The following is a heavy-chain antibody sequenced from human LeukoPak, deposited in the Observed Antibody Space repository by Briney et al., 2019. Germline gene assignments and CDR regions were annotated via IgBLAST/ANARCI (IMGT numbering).Heavy chain of an antibody. Sequence: KPGGSLRLSCAASRFTFSSYSMNWVRQAPGKGLEWVSSISSSSSYIYYADSVKGRFTISRDNAKNSLYLQMNSLRAEDTAVYYCAKGADYGDYVLGYWGQGILVTVSS. J-gene: IGHJ4*02. D-gene: IGHD4-17*01. CDR3: AKGADYGDYVLGY. CDR2: ISSSSSYI. CDR1: RFTFSSYS. V-gene: IGHV3-21*01.